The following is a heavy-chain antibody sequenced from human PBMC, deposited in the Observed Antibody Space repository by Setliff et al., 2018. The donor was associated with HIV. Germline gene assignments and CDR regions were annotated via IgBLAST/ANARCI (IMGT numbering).Heavy chain of an antibody. CDR2: ITSRSADI. CDR3: ARVGAPVKFSSIAARPGIWFDP. V-gene: IGHV3-21*01. CDR1: GFTFSTFS. D-gene: IGHD6-6*01. J-gene: IGHJ5*02. Sequence: GSLRLSCAASGFTFSTFSMSWVRQAPGKGLEWVSSITSRSADIYYADSVKGRFTISRDNAKNSLYLQMNSLRAEDTAVYYCARVGAPVKFSSIAARPGIWFDPWGQGTLVTVSS.